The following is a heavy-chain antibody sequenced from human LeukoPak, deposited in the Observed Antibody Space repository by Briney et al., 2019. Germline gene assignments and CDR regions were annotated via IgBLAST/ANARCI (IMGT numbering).Heavy chain of an antibody. Sequence: GGSLRLSCAASGFALSSHRMTWVREVPGRGPEWVANVNRDGSETYYLDSVKGRFTISKDNAKNSLYLQMNSLRAEDTALYHCARNNGMDVWGQGTTVIVSS. J-gene: IGHJ6*02. V-gene: IGHV3-7*03. CDR2: VNRDGSET. CDR1: GFALSSHR. CDR3: ARNNGMDV.